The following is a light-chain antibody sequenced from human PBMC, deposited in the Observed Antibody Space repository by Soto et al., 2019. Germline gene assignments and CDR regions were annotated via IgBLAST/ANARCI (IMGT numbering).Light chain of an antibody. V-gene: IGKV3-15*01. Sequence: EVLMTQSPATVSVSPGEGVTLSCRASQTISNDLAWYQQKPGQAPRLLIYGASTRATGVPARFSGGGSGTEFTLTISSLQSEDFAFYYCQQNNKWPPATFGGGTKVDIK. J-gene: IGKJ4*01. CDR3: QQNNKWPPAT. CDR1: QTISND. CDR2: GAS.